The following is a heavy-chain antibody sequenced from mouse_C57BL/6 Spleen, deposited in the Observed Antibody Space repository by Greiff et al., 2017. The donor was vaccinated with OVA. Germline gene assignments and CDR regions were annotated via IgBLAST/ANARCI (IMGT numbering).Heavy chain of an antibody. CDR2: IYPRSGNT. V-gene: IGHV1-81*01. CDR3: AREGEHGSSYPYAMDD. J-gene: IGHJ4*01. CDR1: GYTFTSYG. Sequence: QVQLQQSGAELARPGASVKLSCKASGYTFTSYGISWVKQRTGQGLEWIGEIYPRSGNTYYNEKFKGKATLTADKSSSTAYMELRSLTSEDSAVYFCAREGEHGSSYPYAMDDWGQGTSVTVSS. D-gene: IGHD1-1*01.